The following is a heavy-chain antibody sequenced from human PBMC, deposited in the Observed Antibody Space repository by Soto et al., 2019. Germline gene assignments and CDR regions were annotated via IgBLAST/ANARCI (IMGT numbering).Heavy chain of an antibody. D-gene: IGHD6-13*01. Sequence: QLQLQESGPGLVKPSETLSVTCTVSGGSISSSSSYWGWIRQPPGKGLEWIGTIYSGSPYYIPSLKSRVTISVDTSKNQFSLKLSSVAAADTAIYFCATTRGIAVGGSFDYWGQGNLVTVSS. CDR1: GGSISSSSSY. J-gene: IGHJ4*02. V-gene: IGHV4-39*01. CDR2: IYSGSP. CDR3: ATTRGIAVGGSFDY.